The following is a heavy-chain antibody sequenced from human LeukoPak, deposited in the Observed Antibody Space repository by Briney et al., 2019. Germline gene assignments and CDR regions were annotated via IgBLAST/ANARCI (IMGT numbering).Heavy chain of an antibody. D-gene: IGHD6-19*01. CDR2: TYYSGST. J-gene: IGHJ4*02. V-gene: IGHV4-59*08. CDR1: GGSISSYY. Sequence: SETLSLTCTVSGGSISSYYWSWIRQPPGKGLEWIGYTYYSGSTNYNPSLKSRVTISVDTSKNQFSLKLSSVTAADTAVYYCARRTAVAGGNFDYWGQGTLVTVSS. CDR3: ARRTAVAGGNFDY.